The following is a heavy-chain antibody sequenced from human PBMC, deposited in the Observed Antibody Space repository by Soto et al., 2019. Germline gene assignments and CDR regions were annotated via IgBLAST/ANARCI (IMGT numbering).Heavy chain of an antibody. J-gene: IGHJ6*02. D-gene: IGHD2-15*01. V-gene: IGHV1-69*13. CDR2: IIPIFGTA. CDR3: ARREREEYCSGGSCHGDYYYYGMDV. Sequence: GASVKVSCKASGGTFSSYAISWVRQAPGQGLEWMGGIIPIFGTANYAQKFQGRVTITADESTSTAYMELSSLRSEDTAVYYCARREREEYCSGGSCHGDYYYYGMDVWGQGTTVTVSS. CDR1: GGTFSSYA.